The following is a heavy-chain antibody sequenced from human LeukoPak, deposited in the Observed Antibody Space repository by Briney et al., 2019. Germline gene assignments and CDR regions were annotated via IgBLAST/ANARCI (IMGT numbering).Heavy chain of an antibody. D-gene: IGHD6-19*01. J-gene: IGHJ4*02. CDR3: ARSPRGIAVAGTGDY. Sequence: GGSLRLSCAASGFTFSDYYMSWIRQAPGKGLEWVSYISSSSSYTNYADSAKGRFTISRDNAKNSLYLQMSSLRAEDTAVYYCARSPRGIAVAGTGDYWGQGTLVTVSS. CDR1: GFTFSDYY. V-gene: IGHV3-11*03. CDR2: ISSSSSYT.